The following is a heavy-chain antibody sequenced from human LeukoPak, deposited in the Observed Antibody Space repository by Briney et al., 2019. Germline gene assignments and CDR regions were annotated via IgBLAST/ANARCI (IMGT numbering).Heavy chain of an antibody. CDR3: ANPCEDDYSRFRGSDY. J-gene: IGHJ4*02. Sequence: GGSLRLSCTASGFTFSTYGMHWVRQAPGKGLEWVAFIRYDGSNKYYADSVKGRFTISRDNSKNTLYLQMNSLRAEDTAVYYCANPCEDDYSRFRGSDYWGQGTLVTVSS. D-gene: IGHD4-11*01. CDR1: GFTFSTYG. CDR2: IRYDGSNK. V-gene: IGHV3-30*02.